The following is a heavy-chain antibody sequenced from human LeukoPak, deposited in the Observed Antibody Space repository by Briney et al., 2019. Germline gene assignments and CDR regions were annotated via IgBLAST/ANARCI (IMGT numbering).Heavy chain of an antibody. Sequence: PGGSLRLSCAASGFTFSSYAMSWVRQAPGKGLEWVSYISSSRGNTNYADSVKGRFTISRDNAKNSLNLQMNSLRAEDTAVYYCARGPLRNGMDVWGQGTTVTVSS. CDR3: ARGPLRNGMDV. V-gene: IGHV3-48*04. CDR2: ISSSRGNT. CDR1: GFTFSSYA. J-gene: IGHJ6*02.